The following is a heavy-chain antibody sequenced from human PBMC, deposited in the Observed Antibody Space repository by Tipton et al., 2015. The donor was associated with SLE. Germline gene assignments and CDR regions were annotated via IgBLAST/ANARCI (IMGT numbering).Heavy chain of an antibody. V-gene: IGHV4-59*12. J-gene: IGHJ4*02. CDR1: GGSISSYY. D-gene: IGHD3-22*01. CDR2: IYYSGRT. CDR3: ARAISAVVGFDY. Sequence: TLSLTCTVSGGSISSYYWSWIRQPPGKGLEWIGYIYYSGRTYYNPSLKSRVTISVDTSKNQFSLKLSSVTAADTAVYYCARAISAVVGFDYWGQGTLVTVSS.